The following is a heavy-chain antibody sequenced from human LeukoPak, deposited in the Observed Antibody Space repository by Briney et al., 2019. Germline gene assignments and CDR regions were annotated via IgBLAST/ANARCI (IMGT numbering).Heavy chain of an antibody. V-gene: IGHV3-21*01. Sequence: TGGSLRLSCAASGFTFSNAWMSWVRQAPGKGLEWVSSISSSSSYIYYADSVKGRFTISRDNAKNSLYLQMNSLRAEDTAVYYCARLGANFDLWGRGTLVTVSS. J-gene: IGHJ2*01. CDR2: ISSSSSYI. CDR1: GFTFSNAW. CDR3: ARLGANFDL.